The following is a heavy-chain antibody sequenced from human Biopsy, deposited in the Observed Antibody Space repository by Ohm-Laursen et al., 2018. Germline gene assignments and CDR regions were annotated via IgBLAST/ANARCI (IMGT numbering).Heavy chain of an antibody. CDR1: GFPFTGFS. CDR2: SNTDGSHT. Sequence: SLRLSCAASGFPFTGFSMDWVRQAPGKGLVWVSRSNTDGSHTNYADSVKGRFTTSTDNAKNTLYLYMSSLTVEDTAVYFCARDASQGFDSWGQGTLVTVSS. CDR3: ARDASQGFDS. J-gene: IGHJ5*01. V-gene: IGHV3-74*01.